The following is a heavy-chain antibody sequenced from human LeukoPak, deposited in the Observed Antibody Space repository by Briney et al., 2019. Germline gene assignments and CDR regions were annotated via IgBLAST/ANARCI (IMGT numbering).Heavy chain of an antibody. CDR2: ISSSSSYI. CDR3: ARGGSVFGELSPSDY. CDR1: GFTFSSYA. V-gene: IGHV3-21*01. Sequence: PGGSLRLSCAASGFTFSSYAMSWVRQAPGKGLEWVSSISSSSSYIYYADSVKGRFTISRDNAKNSLYLQMNSLRAEDTAVYYCARGGSVFGELSPSDYWGQGTLVTVSS. D-gene: IGHD3-10*02. J-gene: IGHJ4*02.